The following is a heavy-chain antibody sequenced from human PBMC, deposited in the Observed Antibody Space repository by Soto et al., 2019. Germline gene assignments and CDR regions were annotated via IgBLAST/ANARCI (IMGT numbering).Heavy chain of an antibody. CDR1: GFTFSSYW. J-gene: IGHJ5*02. V-gene: IGHV3-7*05. Sequence: EVQLVESGGGLVQPGGSLRLSCAASGFTFSSYWMSWVRQAPGKGLEWVANIKQDGSEKYYVDSVKGRFTISRDNAKNSLYLQMNSLRAEDTAVYYCARDLWGTSSWFDPWGQGTLVTVSS. CDR3: ARDLWGTSSWFDP. D-gene: IGHD2-2*01. CDR2: IKQDGSEK.